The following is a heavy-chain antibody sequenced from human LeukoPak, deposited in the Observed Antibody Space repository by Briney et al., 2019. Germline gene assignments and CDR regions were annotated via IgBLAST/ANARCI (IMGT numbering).Heavy chain of an antibody. CDR3: ARGSGYYYDSSGVDY. V-gene: IGHV3-21*01. CDR1: GFTFSSYT. CDR2: ISSSSSYI. D-gene: IGHD3-22*01. Sequence: KTGGSLRLSCASSGFTFSSYTMNWVRQAPEKGLEWVSSISSSSSYIYYADSVRGRFTISRDNAKNSLYLQMTSLRAEDTAVYYCARGSGYYYDSSGVDYWGQGTLVTVSS. J-gene: IGHJ4*02.